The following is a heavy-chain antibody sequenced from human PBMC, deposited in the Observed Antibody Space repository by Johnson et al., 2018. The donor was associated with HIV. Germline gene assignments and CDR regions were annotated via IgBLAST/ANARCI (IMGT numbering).Heavy chain of an antibody. J-gene: IGHJ3*02. CDR2: VKSKTDGETR. V-gene: IGHV3-15*01. CDR1: RFTFSNAW. Sequence: VQLVESGGGLVQPGGSLRLSCAASRFTFSNAWMSWVRQAPGKGLEWVGRVKSKTDGETRDYAAPVKGRITISRDGSKNTLYLQMTSLKTEDTAIYYCTTGLYWNDAFDIWGQGTMVIVSS. D-gene: IGHD1-1*01. CDR3: TTGLYWNDAFDI.